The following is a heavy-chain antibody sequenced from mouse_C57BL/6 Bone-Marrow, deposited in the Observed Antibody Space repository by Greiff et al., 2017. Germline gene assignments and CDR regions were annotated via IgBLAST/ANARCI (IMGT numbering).Heavy chain of an antibody. CDR1: GFTFSSYA. CDR2: ISDGGSYT. J-gene: IGHJ1*03. CDR3: ARDRVHWYVDV. V-gene: IGHV5-4*01. Sequence: EVKVIESGGGLVKPGGSLKLSCAASGFTFSSYAMSWVRQTPEKRLEWVATISDGGSYTYYPDNVKGRFTISRDNAKNNLYLQMSHLKSEDTAMYYCARDRVHWYVDVLGTLTTGTDS.